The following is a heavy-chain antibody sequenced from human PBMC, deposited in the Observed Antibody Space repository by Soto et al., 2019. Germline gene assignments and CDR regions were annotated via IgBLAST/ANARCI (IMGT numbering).Heavy chain of an antibody. J-gene: IGHJ5*02. Sequence: LSLTCTVSGGSISSSSYYWGWIRQPPGKGLEWIGSIYYSGSTYYNPSLKSRVTISVDTSKNQFSLKLSSVTAADTAVYYCARHGLGYCSGGSCYSGIYNWFDPWGQGTLVTVSS. D-gene: IGHD2-15*01. CDR1: GGSISSSSYY. CDR2: IYYSGST. V-gene: IGHV4-39*01. CDR3: ARHGLGYCSGGSCYSGIYNWFDP.